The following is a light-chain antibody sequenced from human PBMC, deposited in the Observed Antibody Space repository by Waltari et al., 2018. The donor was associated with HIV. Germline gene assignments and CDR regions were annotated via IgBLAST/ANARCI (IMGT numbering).Light chain of an antibody. V-gene: IGKV1-39*01. Sequence: DIQMTQSPSSLSASVGDRVTVTCRASQSISSKLNWYQQRPGKVPDLLIYSASTLKSGVPSRFSGSGSGTDFTLTISSLQTEDFVTYYCQQSYSIPLTFGPGTKVEI. J-gene: IGKJ3*01. CDR2: SAS. CDR3: QQSYSIPLT. CDR1: QSISSK.